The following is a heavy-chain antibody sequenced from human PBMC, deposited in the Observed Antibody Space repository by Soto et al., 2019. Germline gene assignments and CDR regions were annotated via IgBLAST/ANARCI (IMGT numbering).Heavy chain of an antibody. V-gene: IGHV3-30*03. Sequence: GGSLRLSCAASGLIFSNSAIHWVRQAPGKGLEWVAVISYDGNKKYYAESVKGRFTISRDTSDNIVYLQMNSLRPEDTVVYYCARDGYGDFGFYYYGMDVRGQGTTVTVSS. CDR1: GLIFSNSA. CDR2: ISYDGNKK. CDR3: ARDGYGDFGFYYYGMDV. J-gene: IGHJ6*02. D-gene: IGHD4-17*01.